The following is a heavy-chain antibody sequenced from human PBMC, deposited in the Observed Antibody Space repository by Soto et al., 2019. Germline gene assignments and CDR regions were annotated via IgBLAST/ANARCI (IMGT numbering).Heavy chain of an antibody. V-gene: IGHV3-49*04. J-gene: IGHJ4*02. CDR3: TRASSLDFDF. CDR1: GFTFGDYA. D-gene: IGHD3-16*01. Sequence: PGGSLRLSXTTSGFTFGDYALSWVRQAPGKGLEWVGFIRRNAYGGTTDYAASVKGRFTISRDDSKSIAYLQMNSLRTEDTALYYCTRASSLDFDFWGQGTLVTVSS. CDR2: IRRNAYGGTT.